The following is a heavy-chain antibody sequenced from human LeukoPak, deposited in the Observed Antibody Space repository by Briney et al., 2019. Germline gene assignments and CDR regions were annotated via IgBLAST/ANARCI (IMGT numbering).Heavy chain of an antibody. Sequence: SETLSLTCTVSGGSISSGGYYWSWVRQHPGKGLEWIGYIYYSGSTYYNPSLKSRVTISVDTSKNQFSLKLSSVTAADTAVYYCARHPHGEGAFDIWGQGTMVTVSS. CDR2: IYYSGST. D-gene: IGHD3-10*01. J-gene: IGHJ3*02. V-gene: IGHV4-31*03. CDR3: ARHPHGEGAFDI. CDR1: GGSISSGGYY.